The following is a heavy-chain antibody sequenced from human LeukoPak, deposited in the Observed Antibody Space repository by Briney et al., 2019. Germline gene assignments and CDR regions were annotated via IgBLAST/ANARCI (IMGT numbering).Heavy chain of an antibody. CDR2: ISSSSSYI. V-gene: IGHV3-21*01. D-gene: IGHD5-18*01. J-gene: IGHJ4*02. CDR3: ARAGEAAMVTGFDY. Sequence: PGGSLRLSCVASGFTFSSYAMHWVRQAPGKGLEWVSSISSSSSYIYYADSVKGRFTISRDNAKNSLYLQMNSLRAEDTAVYYCARAGEAAMVTGFDYWGQGTLVTVSS. CDR1: GFTFSSYA.